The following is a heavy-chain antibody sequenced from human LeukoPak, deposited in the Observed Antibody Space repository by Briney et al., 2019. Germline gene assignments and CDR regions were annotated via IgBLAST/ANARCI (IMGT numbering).Heavy chain of an antibody. CDR3: ASQQDYGDYYFDH. D-gene: IGHD4-17*01. V-gene: IGHV3-11*04. Sequence: GGSLRLSCAASGFTFSDYYMSWIRQAPGRGLEWVSYISTSGSTIYYADSVKGRFTISRDNAKNSLYLQMNNLRAEDTAVYYCASQQDYGDYYFDHWGQGTPVTVSS. CDR1: GFTFSDYY. CDR2: ISTSGSTI. J-gene: IGHJ4*02.